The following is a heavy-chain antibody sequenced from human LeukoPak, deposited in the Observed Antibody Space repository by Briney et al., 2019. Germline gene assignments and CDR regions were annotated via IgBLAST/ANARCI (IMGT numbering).Heavy chain of an antibody. J-gene: IGHJ3*02. Sequence: PGGSLRLSCAASGFSFSSSAMNWVRQAPGKGVEWISYISNSGHLMYYADSVKGRFTISRDNAKNSLYLQMNSLRAEDMAVYYCATYTTSRVFYMWGQGTMVAVSS. V-gene: IGHV3-48*03. CDR2: ISNSGHLM. D-gene: IGHD2-2*02. CDR1: GFSFSSSA. CDR3: ATYTTSRVFYM.